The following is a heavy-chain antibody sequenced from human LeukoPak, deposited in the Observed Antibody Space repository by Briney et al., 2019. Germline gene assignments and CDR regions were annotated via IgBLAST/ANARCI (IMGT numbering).Heavy chain of an antibody. CDR1: GGSISSSSYY. Sequence: SETLTLTCTVSGGSISSSSYYWGWIRQPPGKGLEWIASIYYSGSTYYNPSLKSRVTISVDTSKNQFSLKLSSVTAADTAVYYCARDQISYNYMDVWGKGTTVTVSS. V-gene: IGHV4-39*07. CDR3: ARDQISYNYMDV. D-gene: IGHD2-2*02. J-gene: IGHJ6*03. CDR2: IYYSGST.